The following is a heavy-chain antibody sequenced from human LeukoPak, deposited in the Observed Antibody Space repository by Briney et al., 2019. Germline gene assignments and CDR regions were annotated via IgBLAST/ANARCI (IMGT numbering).Heavy chain of an antibody. CDR2: IYSDNT. CDR1: GFAFSSYW. V-gene: IGHV3-53*01. CDR3: AKNNGDDAFDI. Sequence: GGSLRLSCAASGFAFSSYWMHWVRQAPGKGLEWVSFIYSDNTHYSDSVKGRFTISRDNSKNTLYLQMNSLRAEDTAVYYCAKNNGDDAFDIWGQGTMVTVSS. D-gene: IGHD4-17*01. J-gene: IGHJ3*02.